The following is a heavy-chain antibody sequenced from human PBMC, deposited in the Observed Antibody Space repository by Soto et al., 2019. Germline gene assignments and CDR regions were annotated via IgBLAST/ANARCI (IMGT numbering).Heavy chain of an antibody. CDR1: GYTLTELS. D-gene: IGHD3-16*02. V-gene: IGHV1-24*01. CDR2: FDPEDGET. Sequence: QVQLVQSGAEVKKPGASVKVSCKVSGYTLTELSMHWVRQAPGKGLEWMGGFDPEDGETIYAQKFQGRVTMTEDTSTDPGYMELSRLRSGDTAVYYCATSPFLITFGGVIVLDLWGQGTLVTVSS. J-gene: IGHJ4*02. CDR3: ATSPFLITFGGVIVLDL.